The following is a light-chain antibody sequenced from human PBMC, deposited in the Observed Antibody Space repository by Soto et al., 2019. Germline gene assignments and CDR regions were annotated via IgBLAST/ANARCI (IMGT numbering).Light chain of an antibody. CDR2: EVS. CDR3: TSYAGRNNVV. Sequence: QSALTQPASVSGSPGQSITISCTGTSSDVGAYDYVSWHQQHPGKAPKLLIYEVSKRPSGVPDRFSGSKSGNTASLTVSGLQAEDEADYYCTSYAGRNNVVFGGGTKLTVL. J-gene: IGLJ2*01. CDR1: SSDVGAYDY. V-gene: IGLV2-8*01.